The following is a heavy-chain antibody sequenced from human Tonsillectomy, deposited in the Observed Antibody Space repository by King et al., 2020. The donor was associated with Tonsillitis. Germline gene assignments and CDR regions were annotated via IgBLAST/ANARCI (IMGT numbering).Heavy chain of an antibody. J-gene: IGHJ3*02. CDR2: IWYDGSNK. CDR1: GFTFSSYG. Sequence: VQLVESGGFVVQPGRSLRLSCAASGFTFSSYGMHWVRQAPGKGLEWVAVIWYDGSNKYFANSVKSRFTISRDNSKNTLYLQMNSLRAEDTAVYYCARREIQLDAFDIWGQGTMVTVSS. D-gene: IGHD5-18*01. CDR3: ARREIQLDAFDI. V-gene: IGHV3-33*08.